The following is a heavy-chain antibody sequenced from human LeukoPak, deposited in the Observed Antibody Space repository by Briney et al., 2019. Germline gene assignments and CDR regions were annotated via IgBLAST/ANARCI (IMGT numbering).Heavy chain of an antibody. J-gene: IGHJ4*02. CDR1: GGSITDYY. CDR2: INHSGST. D-gene: IGHD6-13*01. CDR3: ARSRYSSSWYAY. Sequence: SETLSLTCALSGGSITDYYYNWVRQPPGKGLEWIGEINHSGSTTYNPSLKSRVIIAVDTSKNQFSLKLSSVTAADTAVYYCARSRYSSSWYAYWGQGTLVTVSS. V-gene: IGHV4-34*01.